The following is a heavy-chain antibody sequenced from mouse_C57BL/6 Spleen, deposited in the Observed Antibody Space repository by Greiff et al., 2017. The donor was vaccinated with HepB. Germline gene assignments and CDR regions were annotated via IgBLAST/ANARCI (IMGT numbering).Heavy chain of an antibody. D-gene: IGHD1-1*01. V-gene: IGHV5-4*01. CDR1: GFTFSSYA. Sequence: DVKLVESGGGLVKPGGSLKLSCAASGFTFSSYAMSWVRQTPEKRLEWVATISDGGSYTYYPDNVKGRFTISRDNAKNNLYLQMSHLKSEDTAMYYCARDKGALRAMDYWGQGTSVTVSS. CDR3: ARDKGALRAMDY. J-gene: IGHJ4*01. CDR2: ISDGGSYT.